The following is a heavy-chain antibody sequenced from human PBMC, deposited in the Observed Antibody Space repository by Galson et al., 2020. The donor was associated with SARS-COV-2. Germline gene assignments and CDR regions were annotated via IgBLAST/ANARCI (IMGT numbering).Heavy chain of an antibody. CDR2: IWYDGSNK. D-gene: IGHD6-19*01. CDR3: ARESSADSSGRSDGFYS. Sequence: GGSLRLSCAASGFTFSSYGMHWVRQAPGKGLEWVAVIWYDGSNKYYADSVKGRFTISRDNSKNTLYLQMNSLRAEDTAVYYCARESSADSSGRSDGFYSWGQGTLVIVSS. J-gene: IGHJ4*02. CDR1: GFTFSSYG. V-gene: IGHV3-33*01.